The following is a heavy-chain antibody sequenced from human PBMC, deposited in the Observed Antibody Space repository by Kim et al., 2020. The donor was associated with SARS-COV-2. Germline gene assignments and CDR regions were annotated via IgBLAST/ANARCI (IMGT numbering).Heavy chain of an antibody. CDR2: INPNSGGT. D-gene: IGHD2-15*01. V-gene: IGHV1-2*06. CDR1: GYTFTGYY. CDR3: ARGRSIVVVVAATGNWFDP. Sequence: ASVKVSCKASGYTFTGYYMHWVRQAPGQGLEWMGRINPNSGGTNYAQKFQGRVTMTRDTSISTAYMELSRLRSDDTAVYYCARGRSIVVVVAATGNWFDPWGQGTLVTVSS. J-gene: IGHJ5*02.